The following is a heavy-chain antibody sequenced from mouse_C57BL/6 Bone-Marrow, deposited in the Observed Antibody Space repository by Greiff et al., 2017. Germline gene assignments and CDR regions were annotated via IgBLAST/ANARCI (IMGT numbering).Heavy chain of an antibody. V-gene: IGHV1-54*01. CDR2: INPGSGGT. CDR1: GYAFTNYL. D-gene: IGHD2-2*01. Sequence: QVQLQQSGAELVRPGTSVKVSCKASGYAFTNYLIEWVKQRPGQGLEWIGVINPGSGGTNYNEKFKGKATLTADKSSSTAYMQLSSLTSEDSAVFFCARRGLRRRDWYFDVWGTGTTVTVSS. CDR3: ARRGLRRRDWYFDV. J-gene: IGHJ1*03.